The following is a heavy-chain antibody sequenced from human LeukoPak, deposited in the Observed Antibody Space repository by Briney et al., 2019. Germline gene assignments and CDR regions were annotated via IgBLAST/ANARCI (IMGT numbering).Heavy chain of an antibody. CDR3: ARDTGAYYDSGGLDY. CDR1: GFPFSSYS. D-gene: IGHD3-22*01. Sequence: AGGSLRLSCAASGFPFSSYSMNWVRQAPGRGLEWASYISSSGSTIYYADSVKGRFTISRDNAKNSLYLQMNSLRAEDTAVYYCARDTGAYYDSGGLDYWGQGTLVTVSS. J-gene: IGHJ4*02. CDR2: ISSSGSTI. V-gene: IGHV3-48*04.